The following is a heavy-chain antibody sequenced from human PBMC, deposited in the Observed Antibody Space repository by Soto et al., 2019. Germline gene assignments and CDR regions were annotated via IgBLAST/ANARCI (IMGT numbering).Heavy chain of an antibody. CDR2: IYDTGRT. D-gene: IGHD2-2*01. J-gene: IGHJ5*02. Sequence: QVQLQESGPGLVKPSQTLSLTCTVSGGSLKSGGYYWSWIRQHPGRGLEWIGYIYDTGRTYYNPSHDCQVFFSVDTYTSQFSLKMAYVNAADTAVYYCAIDLTSKHIHFDLWGHGTLVTVSS. CDR1: GGSLKSGGYY. V-gene: IGHV4-31*02. CDR3: AIDLTSKHIHFDL.